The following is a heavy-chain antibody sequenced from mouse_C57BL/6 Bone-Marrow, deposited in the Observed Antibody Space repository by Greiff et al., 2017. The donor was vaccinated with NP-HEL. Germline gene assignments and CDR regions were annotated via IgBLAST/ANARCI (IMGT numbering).Heavy chain of an antibody. V-gene: IGHV1-69*01. CDR3: ARGLSYFLIYFDY. CDR2: LDPSDSYT. J-gene: IGHJ2*01. Sequence: VQLQQPGAELVMPGASVKLSCKASGYTFTSYWMHWVKQRPGQGLEWIGELDPSDSYTNYNQKFKGKSTLTVDKSSSTAYMQLSSLTSEDSAVYYCARGLSYFLIYFDYWGQGTTLTVSS. CDR1: GYTFTSYW. D-gene: IGHD3-1*01.